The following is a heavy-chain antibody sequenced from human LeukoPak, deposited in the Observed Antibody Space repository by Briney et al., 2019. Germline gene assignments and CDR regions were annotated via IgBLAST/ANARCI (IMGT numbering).Heavy chain of an antibody. CDR3: ARAVITFGAAVAKGFDY. V-gene: IGHV4-59*01. Sequence: PSETLSLTCPVSGGSFSTYYWSWIRQPPAKELAWIGYIYYSGSTDYNPSLKSRVTMSLDTSKNQFSLNLSSVTAADTAVYYCARAVITFGAAVAKGFDYWGQGTLVTVSS. J-gene: IGHJ4*02. CDR1: GGSFSTYY. D-gene: IGHD3-16*01. CDR2: IYYSGST.